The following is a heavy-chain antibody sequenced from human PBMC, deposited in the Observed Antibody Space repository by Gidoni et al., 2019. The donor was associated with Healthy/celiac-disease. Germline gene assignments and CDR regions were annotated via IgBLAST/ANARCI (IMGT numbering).Heavy chain of an antibody. CDR1: GFTFSIYS. Sequence: EVQLVESGGGLVQPGGSLRLSCAASGFTFSIYSMNWVRQAPGKGLEWVSYISSSSSTIYYADSVKGRFTISRDNAKNSLYLQMNSLRAEDTAVYYCAIGLITMVRGAIDYWGQGTLVTFSS. V-gene: IGHV3-48*01. CDR3: AIGLITMVRGAIDY. CDR2: ISSSSSTI. D-gene: IGHD3-10*01. J-gene: IGHJ4*02.